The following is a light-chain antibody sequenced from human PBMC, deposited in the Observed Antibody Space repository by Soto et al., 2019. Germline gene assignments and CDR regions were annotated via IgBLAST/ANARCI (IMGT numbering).Light chain of an antibody. V-gene: IGKV2D-29*02. CDR1: QSLLHITGETF. J-gene: IGKJ5*01. CDR3: MQSTQLPPT. Sequence: DVVMTQSPLSLSVTPGQPASISCKSSQSLLHITGETFLFWYLQKQGQSPQILIYEVSTRVSGVPDRFSGSGSGTDFTLEISRVETDDVGIYYCMQSTQLPPTFGQGTRLEIK. CDR2: EVS.